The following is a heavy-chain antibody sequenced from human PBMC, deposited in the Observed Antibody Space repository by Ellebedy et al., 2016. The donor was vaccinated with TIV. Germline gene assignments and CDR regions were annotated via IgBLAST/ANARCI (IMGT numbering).Heavy chain of an antibody. CDR3: ARPMTTVTPRGYFDN. V-gene: IGHV1-8*01. CDR2: VNPNSGNT. Sequence: AASVKVSCKASVYTFTSFDINWMRQATGQGLEWMGWVNPNSGNTGYAQKFQGRVTMTRNTSISTAYMELSSLRSEATAVYYCARPMTTVTPRGYFDNWGQGTLVTVAS. D-gene: IGHD4-17*01. J-gene: IGHJ4*02. CDR1: VYTFTSFD.